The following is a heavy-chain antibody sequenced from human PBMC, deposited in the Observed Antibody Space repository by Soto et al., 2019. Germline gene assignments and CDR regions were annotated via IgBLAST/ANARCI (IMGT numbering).Heavy chain of an antibody. CDR2: INWNGGST. D-gene: IGHD6-13*01. CDR1: GFTFDDYG. Sequence: GGSLRLSCAASGFTFDDYGMSWVRQAPGKGLEWVSGINWNGGSTGYADSVKGRFTISRDNAKNSLYLQMNSLRAEDTAVYYCARPRGIAAAGTFDYWGQGTLVTVSS. J-gene: IGHJ4*02. V-gene: IGHV3-20*04. CDR3: ARPRGIAAAGTFDY.